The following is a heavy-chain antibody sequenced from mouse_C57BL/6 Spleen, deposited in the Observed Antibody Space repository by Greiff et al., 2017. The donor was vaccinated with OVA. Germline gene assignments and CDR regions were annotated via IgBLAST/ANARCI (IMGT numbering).Heavy chain of an antibody. CDR1: DSEVFPIAY. CDR3: ARRAYYYGSSYWYFDV. CDR2: ILPSIGRT. V-gene: IGHV15-2*01. Sequence: VQLQQSGSELRSPGSSVKLSCKDFDSEVFPIAYMSWVRQKPGHGFEWIGGILPSIGRTIYGEKFEDKATLDADTLSNTAYLELNSLTSEDSAIYYCARRAYYYGSSYWYFDVWGTGTTVTVSS. D-gene: IGHD1-1*01. J-gene: IGHJ1*03.